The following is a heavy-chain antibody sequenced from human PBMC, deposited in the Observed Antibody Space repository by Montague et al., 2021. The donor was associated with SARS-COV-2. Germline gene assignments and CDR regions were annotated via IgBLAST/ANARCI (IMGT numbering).Heavy chain of an antibody. CDR3: ARWVSDITIFRVVIARYFDY. Sequence: SLRLSCAASGFTFSSYEMNWVRQAPGKGLEWVSYISSSVSTIYXXXSXXXRFXISRDNAKNSLYLQMNSLRAEDTAVSYCARWVSDITIFRVVIARYFDYWGQGTLVTVSS. CDR2: ISSSVSTI. CDR1: GFTFSSYE. D-gene: IGHD3-3*01. J-gene: IGHJ4*02. V-gene: IGHV3-48*03.